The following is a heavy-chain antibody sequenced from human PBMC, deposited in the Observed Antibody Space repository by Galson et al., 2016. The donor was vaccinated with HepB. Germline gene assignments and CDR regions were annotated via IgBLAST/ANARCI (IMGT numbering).Heavy chain of an antibody. Sequence: SVKVSCKASGDTFSNYAISWVRQAPGQGLEWMGGIIPIFDTAVYAQRFQGRVTITADESTSTAYMDLSSLTSADTAAYYCARDSSSSLVTSWFDPWGQGTLVTVSS. CDR2: IIPIFDTA. J-gene: IGHJ5*02. CDR3: ARDSSSSLVTSWFDP. V-gene: IGHV1-69*13. CDR1: GDTFSNYA. D-gene: IGHD6-6*01.